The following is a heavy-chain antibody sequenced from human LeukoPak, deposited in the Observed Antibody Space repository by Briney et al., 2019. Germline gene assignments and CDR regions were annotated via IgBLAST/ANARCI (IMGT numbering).Heavy chain of an antibody. D-gene: IGHD1-26*01. Sequence: SETLSLTCIVSGDSISNYYWSWIRQPPGKGLEWIGEINHSGSTNYNPSLKSRVTISVDTSKNQFSLKLSSVTAADTAVYYFARGRYSGSYYRGGFGYWGQGTLVTVSS. V-gene: IGHV4-34*01. CDR2: INHSGST. J-gene: IGHJ4*02. CDR1: GDSISNYY. CDR3: ARGRYSGSYYRGGFGY.